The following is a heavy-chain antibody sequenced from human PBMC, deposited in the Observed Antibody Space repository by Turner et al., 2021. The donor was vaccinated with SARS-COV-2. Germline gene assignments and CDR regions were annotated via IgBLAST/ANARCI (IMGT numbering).Heavy chain of an antibody. CDR3: TADIPEAGFGEFDY. Sequence: EVQLVESGGDSVKSGQSLRLSCAASEFNFRGAWMTWVRQAPGKGLEWLGRIKSKVDGETTIYAAPVKGRFTISRDDSTNTLYLQMNSLKTEDTGVYYCTADIPEAGFGEFDYWGQGTLVTVSS. CDR1: EFNFRGAW. V-gene: IGHV3-15*01. D-gene: IGHD6-13*01. J-gene: IGHJ4*02. CDR2: IKSKVDGETT.